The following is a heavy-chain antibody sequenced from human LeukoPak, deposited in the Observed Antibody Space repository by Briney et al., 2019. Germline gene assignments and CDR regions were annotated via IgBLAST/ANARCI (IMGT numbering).Heavy chain of an antibody. CDR3: ARDLGQYYDTSDNWFDP. D-gene: IGHD3-22*01. CDR1: GFTFDDYA. V-gene: IGHV3-20*04. Sequence: GGSLRLSCAASGFTFDDYAMSWVRQAPGKGLEWVSGINWSGGSTGYADSVKGRFTISRDNAKNTLNLQMNSLRAEDTAVYYCARDLGQYYDTSDNWFDPWGQGTLVTVSS. J-gene: IGHJ5*02. CDR2: INWSGGST.